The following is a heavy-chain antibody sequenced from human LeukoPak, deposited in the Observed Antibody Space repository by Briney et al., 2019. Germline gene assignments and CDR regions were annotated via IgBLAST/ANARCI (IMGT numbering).Heavy chain of an antibody. D-gene: IGHD3-3*01. J-gene: IGHJ5*02. CDR2: IKQDGCEK. CDR1: GFIFSSYW. CDR3: AREWLLWEDPGGFHP. Sequence: GGSLRLSCAASGFIFSSYWVRWVRQAPGRGLEWVANIKQDGCEKYCVDSVKRRFTISRDNAKNSLYLNMDSLRAEDTAVYYCAREWLLWEDPGGFHPWGQGTLVTVSS. V-gene: IGHV3-7*01.